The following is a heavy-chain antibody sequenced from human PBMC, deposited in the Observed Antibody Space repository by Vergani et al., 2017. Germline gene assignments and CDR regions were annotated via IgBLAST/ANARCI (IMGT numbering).Heavy chain of an antibody. CDR2: ISAYNGNT. CDR3: ARDLGDILATTPGADYFDY. CDR1: GYTLSRYS. Sequence: QVQLVQSGSELKKPGASVKVSCKASGYTLSRYSIYWVRQAPGQGLEWMGWISAYNGNTNYAQKLQGRVTMTTDTSTSPAYMERRSLRSDDTAVYYCARDLGDILATTPGADYFDYWGQGTLVTVSS. J-gene: IGHJ4*02. V-gene: IGHV1-18*04. D-gene: IGHD5-12*01.